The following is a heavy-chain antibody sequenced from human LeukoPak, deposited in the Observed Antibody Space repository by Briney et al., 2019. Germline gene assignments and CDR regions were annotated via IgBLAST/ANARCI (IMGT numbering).Heavy chain of an antibody. CDR2: ISYDGSNK. V-gene: IGHV3-30*03. CDR1: GFTFSSYG. J-gene: IGHJ4*02. Sequence: PGGSLRLSCAASGFTFSSYGMHWVRQAPGKGLEWVAVISYDGSNKYYADSVKGRFTISGDNSKNTLYLQMNSLRAEDTAVYYCASDIVVVPAAIRDYWGQGTLVTVSS. D-gene: IGHD2-2*01. CDR3: ASDIVVVPAAIRDY.